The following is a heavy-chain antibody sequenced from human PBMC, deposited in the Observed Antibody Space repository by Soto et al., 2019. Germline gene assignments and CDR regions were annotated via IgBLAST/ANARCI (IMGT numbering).Heavy chain of an antibody. J-gene: IGHJ4*02. V-gene: IGHV3-7*03. D-gene: IGHD6-13*01. CDR3: ARDKAASYYFDH. CDR2: IKQDGSEK. CDR1: GFTFSFYW. Sequence: PGGSLRLSCAASGFTFSFYWMSWVRQAPGKGLEWVANIKQDGSEKYYVDSVKGRFTISRDNAKNSLSLQMTSLRAEDTAVYYCARDKAASYYFDHWGQGARVTVSS.